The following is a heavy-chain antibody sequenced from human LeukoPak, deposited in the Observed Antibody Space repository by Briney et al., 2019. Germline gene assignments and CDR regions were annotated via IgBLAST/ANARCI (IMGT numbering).Heavy chain of an antibody. J-gene: IGHJ4*02. D-gene: IGHD6-6*01. CDR1: GFTFSSYA. CDR2: ISGSGGST. V-gene: IGHV3-23*01. Sequence: GSLRLSCAASGFTFSSYAMSWVRQAPGKGLEWVSAISGSGGSTYYADSVKGRFTISRDNSKNTLYLQMNSLRAEDTAVYYCAKGVVAARHFDYWGQGTLVTVSS. CDR3: AKGVVAARHFDY.